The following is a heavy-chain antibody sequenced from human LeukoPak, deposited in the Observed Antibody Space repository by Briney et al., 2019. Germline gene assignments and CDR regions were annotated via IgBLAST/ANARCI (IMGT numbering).Heavy chain of an antibody. CDR2: IYYSGST. CDR1: GYSITSGFY. D-gene: IGHD5-18*01. Sequence: MPSETLSLTCTVSGYSITSGFYWGWVRQPPGKGLEYIGYIYYSGSTNYNPSLKSRVTISVDTSKNQFSLKLSSVTAADTAVYYCARTEESGYSYGYFGYYYYMDVWGKGTTVTVSS. CDR3: ARTEESGYSYGYFGYYYYMDV. V-gene: IGHV4-38-2*02. J-gene: IGHJ6*03.